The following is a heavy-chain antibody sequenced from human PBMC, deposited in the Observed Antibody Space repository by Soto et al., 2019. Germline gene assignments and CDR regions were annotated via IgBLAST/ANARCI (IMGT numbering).Heavy chain of an antibody. J-gene: IGHJ4*02. CDR1: GFTFSHYG. V-gene: IGHV3-33*01. CDR3: ARGGCTNGVCYTYFGY. D-gene: IGHD2-8*01. CDR2: IWYDASNK. Sequence: QVQLVESGGGVVQPGTSLKLSCAASGFTFSHYGMHWVRRAPGKGLEWVAIIWYDASNKYYPDSVRGRFTISRDNSKNTLYLQMNSLRAEDTAVYYCARGGCTNGVCYTYFGYWGQGTLVTVSS.